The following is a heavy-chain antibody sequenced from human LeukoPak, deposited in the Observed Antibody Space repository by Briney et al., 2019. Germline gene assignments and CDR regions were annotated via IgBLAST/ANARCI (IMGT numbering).Heavy chain of an antibody. J-gene: IGHJ4*02. CDR2: ISAYNGNT. CDR3: ARNYYDSSGYYRFDY. V-gene: IGHV1-18*01. Sequence: ASVKVSCKASGYTFTSYGISWVRQAPGRGLEWMGWISAYNGNTNYAQKLQGRVTMTTDTSTSTAYMELRSLRSDDTAVYYCARNYYDSSGYYRFDYWGQGTLVTVSS. D-gene: IGHD3-22*01. CDR1: GYTFTSYG.